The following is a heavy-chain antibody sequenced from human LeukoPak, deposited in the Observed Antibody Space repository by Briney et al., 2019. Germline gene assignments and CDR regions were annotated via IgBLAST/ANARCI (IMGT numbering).Heavy chain of an antibody. CDR2: IYYSGST. D-gene: IGHD6-13*01. V-gene: IGHV4-39*01. Sequence: SETLSLTCTVSGGSISSSSYYWGWIRQPPGKGLEWIGSIYYSGSTYYNPSLKSRVTISVDTSKNQLSLKLSSVTAADTAVYYCARQGWNSSSWYYGVLVSGPFDYWGQGTLVTVSS. J-gene: IGHJ4*02. CDR3: ARQGWNSSSWYYGVLVSGPFDY. CDR1: GGSISSSSYY.